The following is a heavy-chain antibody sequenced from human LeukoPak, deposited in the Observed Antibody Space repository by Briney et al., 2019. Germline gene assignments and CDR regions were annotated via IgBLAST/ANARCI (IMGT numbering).Heavy chain of an antibody. Sequence: GGSLRLSCAVSGFSVRNYVIHWVRQAPGKDLEWVALIRFDENDIYYADFVRGRFTISRDNSKNTVYLQMNSLQVEDTAVYYCAKESSAFDIWGQGTRVTVSS. CDR1: GFSVRNYV. V-gene: IGHV3-30*02. D-gene: IGHD6-6*01. CDR2: IRFDENDI. J-gene: IGHJ3*02. CDR3: AKESSAFDI.